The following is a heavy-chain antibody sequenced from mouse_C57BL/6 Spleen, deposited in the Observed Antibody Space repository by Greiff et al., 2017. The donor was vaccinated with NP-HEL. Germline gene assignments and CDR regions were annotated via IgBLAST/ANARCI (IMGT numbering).Heavy chain of an antibody. J-gene: IGHJ4*01. CDR3: ARCITTVVASMDY. V-gene: IGHV1-82*01. CDR1: GYAFSSSW. D-gene: IGHD1-1*01. CDR2: IYPGDGDT. Sequence: VMLVESGPELVKPGASVKISCKASGYAFSSSWMNWVKQRPGKGLEWIGRIYPGDGDTNYNGKFKGKATLTADKSSSTAYMQLSSLTSEDSAVYFCARCITTVVASMDYWGQGTSVTVSS.